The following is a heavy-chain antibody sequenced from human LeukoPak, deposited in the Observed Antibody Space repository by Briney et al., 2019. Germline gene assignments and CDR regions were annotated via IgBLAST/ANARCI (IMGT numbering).Heavy chain of an antibody. CDR2: ISSSSTYI. V-gene: IGHV3-21*01. J-gene: IGHJ4*02. CDR3: ARDSTRFDY. CDR1: GLTVSNHW. Sequence: GGSLRLSCVASGLTVSNHWMSWVRQAPGKGLEWASSISSSSTYIYYTDSMKGRFTISRDNAKNSLYLQMNSLRAEDTAVYYCARDSTRFDYWGQGTLVTVSS.